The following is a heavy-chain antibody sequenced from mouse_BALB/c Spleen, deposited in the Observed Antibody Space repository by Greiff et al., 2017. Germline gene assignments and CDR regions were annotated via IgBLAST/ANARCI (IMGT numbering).Heavy chain of an antibody. CDR3: ARGGITTRAMDY. J-gene: IGHJ4*01. Sequence: VQLQQSGPELVKPGASVKMSCKASGYTFTSYYIHWVKQRPGQGLEWIGWIYPGDGSTKYNEKFKGKTTLTADKSSSTAYMLLSSLTSEDSAIYFCARGGITTRAMDYWGQGTSVTVSS. D-gene: IGHD2-4*01. CDR2: IYPGDGST. CDR1: GYTFTSYY. V-gene: IGHV1S56*01.